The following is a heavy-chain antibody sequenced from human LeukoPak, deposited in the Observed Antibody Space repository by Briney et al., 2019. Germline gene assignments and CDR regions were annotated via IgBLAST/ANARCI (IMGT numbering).Heavy chain of an antibody. Sequence: PGRALRLSCAASGFTFSSYAMHWVRQAPGKGLEWVAGISYDGSNKYYADSVKGRFTISRDNSKNTLYLQMNSLRAEDTAVYYCARADTAMVGDDAFDIWGQGTMVTVSS. J-gene: IGHJ3*02. CDR3: ARADTAMVGDDAFDI. D-gene: IGHD5-18*01. CDR1: GFTFSSYA. CDR2: ISYDGSNK. V-gene: IGHV3-30*04.